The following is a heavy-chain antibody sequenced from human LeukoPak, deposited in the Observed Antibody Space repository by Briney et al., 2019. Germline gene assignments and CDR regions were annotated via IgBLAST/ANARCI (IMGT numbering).Heavy chain of an antibody. CDR2: ISGSGDST. Sequence: PGGSLRLSCAASGFTFSSFAMSWVRQAPGKGLEWVSAISGSGDSTHYADSVKGRFTISRDNSKNTLYLQMNSLRAEDTAVYYCAKGYYYHSSGYQYLDYWDQGTLVTVSS. V-gene: IGHV3-23*01. D-gene: IGHD3-22*01. J-gene: IGHJ4*02. CDR3: AKGYYYHSSGYQYLDY. CDR1: GFTFSSFA.